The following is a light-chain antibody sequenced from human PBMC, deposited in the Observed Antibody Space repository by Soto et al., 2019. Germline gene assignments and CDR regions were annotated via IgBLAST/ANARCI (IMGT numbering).Light chain of an antibody. Sequence: EIVMTQSPGTLSVSPGERATLSCRASRSVNSNLAWYQQKPGQSPRLLIYGASTRATGIPVRFTGSGSGTEFTLTISSLQSEDFAVYYCQQYNNWPSLTFGGGTRWRSN. J-gene: IGKJ4*01. CDR1: RSVNSN. V-gene: IGKV3-15*01. CDR3: QQYNNWPSLT. CDR2: GAS.